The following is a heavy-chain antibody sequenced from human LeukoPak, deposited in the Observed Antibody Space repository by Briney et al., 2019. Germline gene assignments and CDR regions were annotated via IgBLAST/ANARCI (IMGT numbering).Heavy chain of an antibody. CDR1: GFTFSTYA. V-gene: IGHV3-23*01. CDR2: ISDSGGYI. D-gene: IGHD2-15*01. CDR3: AKSPLAYCSGASCHLYFDY. Sequence: PGGSLRLSCAASGFTFSTYAMNWVRQAPGEGLEWVSGISDSGGYIYYADSVKGRFTISRDNSKNTLYLQMNSLRAEDTAIYYCAKSPLAYCSGASCHLYFDYWGQGTLVTVSS. J-gene: IGHJ4*02.